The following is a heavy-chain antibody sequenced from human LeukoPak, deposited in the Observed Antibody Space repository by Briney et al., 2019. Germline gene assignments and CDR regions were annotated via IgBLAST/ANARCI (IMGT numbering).Heavy chain of an antibody. CDR1: GFTFSGSA. J-gene: IGHJ4*02. CDR2: IRSKANRYAT. Sequence: PGGSLRLSCAASGFTFSGSAMHWVRQASGKGLEWVGRIRSKANRYATAYAASVKGRFTISRDDSKNTAYLEMNSLKTEDTAVYYCTSVVAVAGFDYWGQGTLVTVSS. V-gene: IGHV3-73*01. CDR3: TSVVAVAGFDY. D-gene: IGHD6-19*01.